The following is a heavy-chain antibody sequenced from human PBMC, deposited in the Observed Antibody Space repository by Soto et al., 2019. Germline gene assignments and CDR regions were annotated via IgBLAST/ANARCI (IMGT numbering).Heavy chain of an antibody. D-gene: IGHD3-22*01. CDR3: ARENSKDSSAEYYGMDI. Sequence: ASVKVSCKVSGYTLTEFSIHWVRQAPGKGLEWMRGIIPEFGETNYAQKFQGRVTITADTSTSTAYMKLSSLRSEDTAVYYCARENSKDSSAEYYGMDIWGQGTTVTVSS. J-gene: IGHJ6*02. V-gene: IGHV1-24*01. CDR2: IIPEFGET. CDR1: GYTLTEFS.